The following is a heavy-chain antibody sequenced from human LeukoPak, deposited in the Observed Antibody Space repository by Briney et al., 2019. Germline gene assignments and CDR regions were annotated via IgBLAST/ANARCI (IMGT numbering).Heavy chain of an antibody. Sequence: ASVKVSCKASGYTFTSYGISWVRQAPGQGRERMGWISAYNGNTNYAQKLQGRVTMTTDTSTSTAYMELRSLRSDDTAVYYCARAPYDFWSGYPEGIDYWGQGTLVTVSS. CDR1: GYTFTSYG. CDR2: ISAYNGNT. D-gene: IGHD3-3*01. V-gene: IGHV1-18*01. J-gene: IGHJ4*02. CDR3: ARAPYDFWSGYPEGIDY.